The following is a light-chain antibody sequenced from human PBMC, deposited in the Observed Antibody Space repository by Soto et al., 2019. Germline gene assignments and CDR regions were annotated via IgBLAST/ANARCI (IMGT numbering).Light chain of an antibody. J-gene: IGKJ1*01. CDR3: QHYNSYSEA. V-gene: IGKV1-5*03. CDR2: KAS. CDR1: QTTSSW. Sequence: DIQMTQSPSTLSGSVGDRVTITCRVSQTTSSWLAWYQQKPGKAPRLLIYKASTLKSGVPSRFSGSGSGTEFTLTISSLQPDDFATYYCQHYNSYSEAFGQGTKV.